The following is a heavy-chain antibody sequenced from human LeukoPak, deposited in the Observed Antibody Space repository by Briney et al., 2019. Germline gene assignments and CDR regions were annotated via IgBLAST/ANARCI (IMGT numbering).Heavy chain of an antibody. CDR2: IYHTRTT. CDR3: ARGEPSGSQYWWYFDL. Sequence: PSETLSLTCSVSGASITSGTYYWAWIRHPAGKGLEWLGSIYHTRTTNYNPSLMGRATVSFDTSKNQVSLELRSVTDADTAVYYCARGEPSGSQYWWYFDLWGRGTLLTVSS. CDR1: GASITSGTYY. D-gene: IGHD1-26*01. J-gene: IGHJ2*01. V-gene: IGHV4-39*01.